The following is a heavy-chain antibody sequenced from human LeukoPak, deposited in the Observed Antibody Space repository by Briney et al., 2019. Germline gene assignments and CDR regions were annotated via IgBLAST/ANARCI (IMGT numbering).Heavy chain of an antibody. V-gene: IGHV1-18*01. CDR2: ISAYNGNT. J-gene: IGHJ6*02. CDR1: GYTFTSYG. Sequence: EASVKVSCKASGYTFTSYGISWVRQAPGQGLEWMGWISAYNGNTNYAQKLQGRVTMTTDTSTSTAYMELRSLRSDDTAVYYCARAAVAWSYYYYGMDVWGQGTTVTVSS. D-gene: IGHD6-19*01. CDR3: ARAAVAWSYYYYGMDV.